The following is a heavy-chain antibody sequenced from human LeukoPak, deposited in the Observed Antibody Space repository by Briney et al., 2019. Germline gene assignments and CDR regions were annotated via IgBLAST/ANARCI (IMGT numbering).Heavy chain of an antibody. V-gene: IGHV3-21*01. CDR3: ARLRCDVTSCFGKYYFDH. D-gene: IGHD2-2*01. CDR1: GFTFSAFP. Sequence: GGSLRLSCAASGFTFSAFPLEWVRQAPGKGLEWVSSVNGDSSYIYYADSVKGRFTIARDNARNSLHQQMNSLRAEDTAVYYCARLRCDVTSCFGKYYFDHWGQGTLVTVSS. CDR2: VNGDSSYI. J-gene: IGHJ4*02.